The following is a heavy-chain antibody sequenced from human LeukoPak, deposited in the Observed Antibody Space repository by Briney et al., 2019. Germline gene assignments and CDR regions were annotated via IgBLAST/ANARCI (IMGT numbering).Heavy chain of an antibody. CDR2: ISAYNGNT. V-gene: IGHV1-18*01. D-gene: IGHD1-26*01. CDR1: DYTFTSYG. Sequence: ASVKVSCKASDYTFTSYGISWVRQAPGQGLEWMGWISAYNGNTNYAQKLQGRVTMTTDTSTSTAYMELRSLRSDDTAVYYCARVGGIVGATTSYYYYYMDVWGKGTTVTVSS. CDR3: ARVGGIVGATTSYYYYYMDV. J-gene: IGHJ6*03.